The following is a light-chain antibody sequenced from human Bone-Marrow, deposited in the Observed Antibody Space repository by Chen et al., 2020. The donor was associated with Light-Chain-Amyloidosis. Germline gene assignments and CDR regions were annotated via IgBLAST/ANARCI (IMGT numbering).Light chain of an antibody. CDR3: QQYYSTPLT. CDR2: WAS. CDR1: QSIQYNSDNKNY. V-gene: IGKV4-1*01. J-gene: IGKJ1*01. Sequence: DIVMTQSPDSLAVSLGERATINCKSSQSIQYNSDNKNYLAWYQQKPGQPPKLLIYWASTRESGVPDRFRGSGSETDFTLTISSLQAEDVAVYYCQQYYSTPLTFGQGIRVEIK.